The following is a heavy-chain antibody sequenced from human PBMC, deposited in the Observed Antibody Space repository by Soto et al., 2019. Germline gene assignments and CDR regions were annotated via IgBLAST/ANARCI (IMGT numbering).Heavy chain of an antibody. CDR1: GYTFTLYG. Sequence: QVQLVQSGAEVKKPGASVKVSCKASGYTFTLYGISWARQAPGQGLAWMGWVSAYNGNTHYAQKLQGRVTMTTDTSTSTAYMELRSLTSGETAGSYCARGTTVATGNYWGQGTLVTVSS. J-gene: IGHJ4*02. CDR2: VSAYNGNT. D-gene: IGHD4-17*01. V-gene: IGHV1-18*01. CDR3: ARGTTVATGNY.